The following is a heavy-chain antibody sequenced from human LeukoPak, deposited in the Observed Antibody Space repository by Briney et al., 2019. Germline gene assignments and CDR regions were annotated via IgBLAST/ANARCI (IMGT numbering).Heavy chain of an antibody. CDR3: ARGTVMGYYYYYYMDV. Sequence: GASVKVSCKASGGTFSSYAISWVRQAPGQGLVWMGGIIPIFGTANYAQKFQGGVTITTDESTSTAYMELSSLRSEDTAVYYCARGTVMGYYYYYYMDVWGKGTTVTVSS. J-gene: IGHJ6*03. V-gene: IGHV1-69*05. CDR1: GGTFSSYA. D-gene: IGHD4-11*01. CDR2: IIPIFGTA.